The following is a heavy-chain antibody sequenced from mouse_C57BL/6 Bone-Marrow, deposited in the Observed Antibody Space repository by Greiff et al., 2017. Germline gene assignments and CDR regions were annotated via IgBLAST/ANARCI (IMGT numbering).Heavy chain of an antibody. V-gene: IGHV1-22*01. CDR3: ANNLLWLRSYYYAMDY. J-gene: IGHJ4*01. D-gene: IGHD2-2*01. CDR1: GYTFTDYN. Sequence: EVQLQQSGPELVKPGASVKMSCKASGYTFTDYNMHWVKQSHGKSLEWIGYINPNNGGTSYNQKFKGKATLTVNKSSSTAYMELRSLTSEDSSVYYCANNLLWLRSYYYAMDYSCQGTAVTVSA. CDR2: INPNNGGT.